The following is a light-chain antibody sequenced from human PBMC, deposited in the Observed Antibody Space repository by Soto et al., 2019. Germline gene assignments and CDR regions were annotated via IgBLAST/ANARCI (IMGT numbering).Light chain of an antibody. CDR3: AAWDDSLNGVV. J-gene: IGLJ2*01. CDR2: SSN. Sequence: QSVLTQPPSASGTPGQRVTISCSGSSSNIGSNSVNWYQQLPGTAPKLLMYSSNQRPGGVPDRFSGSKSGTSASRAISGLQSEDEADYYCAAWDDSLNGVVFGGGTKLTVL. V-gene: IGLV1-44*01. CDR1: SSNIGSNS.